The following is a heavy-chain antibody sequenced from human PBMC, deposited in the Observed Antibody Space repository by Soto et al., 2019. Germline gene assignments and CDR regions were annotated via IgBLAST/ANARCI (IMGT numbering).Heavy chain of an antibody. CDR2: IGTRSDI. J-gene: IGHJ6*02. CDR1: VFTFISYS. CDR3: AREETAWPLAYGLDV. V-gene: IGHV3-21*01. D-gene: IGHD2-21*02. Sequence: GWSLRLSCASSVFTFISYSMHWVRQAPGKGLEWVSSIGTRSDIYYADSVKGRFTISRDNAKNSLSLQMNSMTAEDTAVYYCAREETAWPLAYGLDVWGQGTTVTVSS.